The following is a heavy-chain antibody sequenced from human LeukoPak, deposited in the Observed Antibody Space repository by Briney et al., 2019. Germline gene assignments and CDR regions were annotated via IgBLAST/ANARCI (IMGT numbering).Heavy chain of an antibody. CDR1: GFTFTSSA. V-gene: IGHV1-58*02. J-gene: IGHJ3*02. CDR3: ARDRASITIFGVAMDAFDI. CDR2: IVVGSGNT. Sequence: SVKVSCKASGFTFTSSAMQWVRQTRGQRLEWIGWIVVGSGNTNYAQKFQERVTITRDMSTSTAYMELRSLRSDDTAVYYCARDRASITIFGVAMDAFDIWGQGTMVTVSS. D-gene: IGHD3-3*01.